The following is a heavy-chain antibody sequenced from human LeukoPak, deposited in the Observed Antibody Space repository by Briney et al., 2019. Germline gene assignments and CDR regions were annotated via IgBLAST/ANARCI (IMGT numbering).Heavy chain of an antibody. CDR2: TTSSGNTV. CDR3: ARPPVLLWFGELPHGGY. Sequence: GGSLRLSCSASGFSFSDYFMGWIRQAPGQGLEWVSSTTSSGNTVYYADSVKGRFTISRDNGQKSLYLHMSGLRAEDTAVYYCARPPVLLWFGELPHGGYWGQGTLVTVSS. V-gene: IGHV3-11*01. J-gene: IGHJ4*02. D-gene: IGHD3-10*01. CDR1: GFSFSDYF.